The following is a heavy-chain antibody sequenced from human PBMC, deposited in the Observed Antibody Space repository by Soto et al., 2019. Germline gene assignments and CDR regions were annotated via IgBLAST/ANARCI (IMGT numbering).Heavy chain of an antibody. Sequence: QVQLVESGGGVVQPGRSLRLSCAASGFTFSSYGMHWVRQAPGKGLEWVAVISYDGSNKYYADSVKGRFTISRDNSKNTLYLQMNRLRAEDTAVYYCAESGSYGYYYGMDVWGQGTTVTVSS. CDR1: GFTFSSYG. CDR2: ISYDGSNK. CDR3: AESGSYGYYYGMDV. V-gene: IGHV3-30*18. D-gene: IGHD5-18*01. J-gene: IGHJ6*02.